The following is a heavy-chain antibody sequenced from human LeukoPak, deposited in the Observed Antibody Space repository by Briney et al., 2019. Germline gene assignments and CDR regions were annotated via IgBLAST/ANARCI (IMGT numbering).Heavy chain of an antibody. CDR2: IYYSGST. Sequence: SETLSLTCTVSGGSISSYYWSWIRQPPGKGLEWIGYIYYSGSTNYNPSLKSRVTISVDTSKNQFSLKLSSVTAADTAVYYCARAPPFYYYYGMDVWGQGTTVTVSS. CDR3: ARAPPFYYYYGMDV. V-gene: IGHV4-59*01. CDR1: GGSISSYY. J-gene: IGHJ6*02.